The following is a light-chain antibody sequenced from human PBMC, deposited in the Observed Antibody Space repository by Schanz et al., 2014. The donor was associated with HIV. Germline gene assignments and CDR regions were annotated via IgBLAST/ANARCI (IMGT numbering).Light chain of an antibody. J-gene: IGLJ2*01. Sequence: SAAPRQKVTISCSGSTSNIGNNYVSWYQQFPGTAPKLLIYDNYRRASGIPDRFSGSKSGTSASLDITGLQTGDEADYYCGTWDSRMRAGVFGGGTQLTVL. CDR2: DNY. CDR3: GTWDSRMRAGV. V-gene: IGLV1-51*01. CDR1: TSNIGNNY.